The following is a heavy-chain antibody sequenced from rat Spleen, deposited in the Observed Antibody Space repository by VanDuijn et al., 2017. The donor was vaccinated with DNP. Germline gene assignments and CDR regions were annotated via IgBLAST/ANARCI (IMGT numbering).Heavy chain of an antibody. CDR3: TRDPLYNSGALDA. CDR2: IQSGGST. J-gene: IGHJ4*01. V-gene: IGHV2S1*01. D-gene: IGHD4-3*01. CDR1: GFSLTSYH. Sequence: QVQLRESGPGLVQPSQTLSLTCTVSGFSLTSYHVHWVRQPPGKGLEWMGRIQSGGSTYYNSTLKSRLSLSRDTSTNQIFLKMNSLQIEDTAIYFCTRDPLYNSGALDAWGQGISVTVSS.